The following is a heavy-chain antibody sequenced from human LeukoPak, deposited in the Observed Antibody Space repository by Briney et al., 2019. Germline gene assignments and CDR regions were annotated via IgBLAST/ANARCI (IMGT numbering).Heavy chain of an antibody. CDR1: GYTFPGYY. Sequence: ASVKVSCQASGYTFPGYYMHWVRQAPGQGLEWVGRINPNSGGKNYAQKFQGRVTMTRDTSISTAYMELSRLRSDDTAVYYCARERIGYYDSSGYAFDIWGQGTMVTVSS. D-gene: IGHD3-22*01. CDR2: INPNSGGK. V-gene: IGHV1-2*06. J-gene: IGHJ3*02. CDR3: ARERIGYYDSSGYAFDI.